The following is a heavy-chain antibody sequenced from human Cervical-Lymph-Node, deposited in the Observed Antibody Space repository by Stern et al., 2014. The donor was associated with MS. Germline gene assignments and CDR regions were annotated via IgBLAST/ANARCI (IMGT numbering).Heavy chain of an antibody. V-gene: IGHV1-69*01. CDR3: ARDRRHYDTRGGYYFDS. D-gene: IGHD3-16*01. CDR1: GGTFSIYA. J-gene: IGHJ4*02. CDR2: IIPIVGTA. Sequence: DQLVESGAEVKKPGSSVKVSCTASGGTFSIYAINWVRQAPGQGPEWMGGIIPIVGTANYAQKFQGRVTITADESTSTAYMELSSLRSEDTAVYYCARDRRHYDTRGGYYFDSWGQGTLVTVSS.